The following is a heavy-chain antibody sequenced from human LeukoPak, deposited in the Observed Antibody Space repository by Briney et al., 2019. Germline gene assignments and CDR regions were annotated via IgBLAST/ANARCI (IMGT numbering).Heavy chain of an antibody. J-gene: IGHJ4*02. CDR2: IYYSGST. V-gene: IGHV4-59*01. CDR3: ARDGDGYNFDY. Sequence: SETLSLTCTVSGGSISSYYWSWTRQPPGKGLEWIGYIYYSGSTNYNPSLKSRVTISVDTSKNQFSLKLSSVTAADTAVYYCARDGDGYNFDYWGQGTLVTVSS. D-gene: IGHD5-24*01. CDR1: GGSISSYY.